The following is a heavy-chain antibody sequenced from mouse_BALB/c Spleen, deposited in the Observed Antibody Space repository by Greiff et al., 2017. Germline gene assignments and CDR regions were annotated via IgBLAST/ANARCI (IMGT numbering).Heavy chain of an antibody. V-gene: IGHV7-3*02. D-gene: IGHD1-1*01. CDR1: GFTFTDYY. CDR2: IRNKANGYTT. J-gene: IGHJ2*01. Sequence: EVQLQESGGGLVQPGGSLRLSCATSGFTFTDYYMSWVRQPPGKALEWLGFIRNKANGYTTEYSASVKGRFTISRDNSQSILYLQMNTLRAEDSATYYCARAHSIYYYGSSYYFDYWGQGTTLTVSS. CDR3: ARAHSIYYYGSSYYFDY.